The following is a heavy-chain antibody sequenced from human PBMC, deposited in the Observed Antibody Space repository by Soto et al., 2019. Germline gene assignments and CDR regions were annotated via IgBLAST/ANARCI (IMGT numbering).Heavy chain of an antibody. V-gene: IGHV2-5*02. CDR1: GFSLSTTGVG. Sequence: QITLKESGPTLVKPTQTLTLTCTFSGFSLSTTGVGVGWIRQPPGQALEWLALIYWDADKRYSPSLTSRLTITTDTSKNPVFLTLTSISPVDTATYFCARTHYDGSWFFQYWGQGTLVTVSS. CDR3: ARTHYDGSWFFQY. D-gene: IGHD3-10*01. J-gene: IGHJ4*02. CDR2: IYWDADK.